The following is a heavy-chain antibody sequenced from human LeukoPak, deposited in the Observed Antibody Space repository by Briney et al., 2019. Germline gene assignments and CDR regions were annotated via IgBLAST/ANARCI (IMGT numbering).Heavy chain of an antibody. Sequence: GASVKVSCKACGYTFTSYYMHRVRQAPGQGLEWMGIINPSGGSTSYARKFQGRVTMTRDTSTSTVYMELSSLRSEDTAVYYCARDPKGSSSSWAGYYMDVWGKGTTVTVSS. CDR2: INPSGGST. CDR3: ARDPKGSSSSWAGYYMDV. CDR1: GYTFTSYY. V-gene: IGHV1-46*01. D-gene: IGHD6-6*01. J-gene: IGHJ6*03.